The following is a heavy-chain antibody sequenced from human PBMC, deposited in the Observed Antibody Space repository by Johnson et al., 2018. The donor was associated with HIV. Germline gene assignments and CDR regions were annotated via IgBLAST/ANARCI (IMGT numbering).Heavy chain of an antibody. CDR1: GFTFSSYA. V-gene: IGHV3-48*04. CDR3: AREGRDGYNYDAFDI. CDR2: ISSSGTTI. J-gene: IGHJ3*02. D-gene: IGHD5-24*01. Sequence: VQLVESGGGVVQPGGSLRLSCAASGFTFSSYAMHWVRQAPGKGLEWVSYISSSGTTIYYADSVKDRLTISRDNAKNSLYLQMNSLRAEDTAVYYCAREGRDGYNYDAFDIWGQGTMVTVSS.